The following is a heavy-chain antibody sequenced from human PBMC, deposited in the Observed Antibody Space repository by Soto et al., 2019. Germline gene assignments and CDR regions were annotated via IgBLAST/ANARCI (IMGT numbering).Heavy chain of an antibody. V-gene: IGHV1-58*02. CDR2: IVVGSGNT. D-gene: IGHD6-19*01. CDR1: GFTFTSSA. Sequence: ASVKVSCKASGFTFTSSAMQWVRQARGQRLEWIGWIVVGSGNTNYAQKFQERVTITRDMSTSTAYMELSSLRSEDTAVYYCAAALSIAVAVSLDYWGQGTLVTVSS. CDR3: AAALSIAVAVSLDY. J-gene: IGHJ4*02.